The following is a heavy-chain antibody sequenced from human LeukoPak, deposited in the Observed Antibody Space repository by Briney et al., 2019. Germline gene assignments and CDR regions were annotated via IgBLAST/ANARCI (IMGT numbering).Heavy chain of an antibody. CDR3: AREEGLVLDY. J-gene: IGHJ4*02. V-gene: IGHV3-30-3*01. Sequence: GRSLRLSCAASGFTFSSYAMHWVRQAPGKGLEWVAVISHDGSNKYYADSVKGRFTISRDYSKNTLYLQMNSLRAEDTAVYYCAREEGLVLDYWGQGTLVTVSS. CDR1: GFTFSSYA. CDR2: ISHDGSNK. D-gene: IGHD2-8*02.